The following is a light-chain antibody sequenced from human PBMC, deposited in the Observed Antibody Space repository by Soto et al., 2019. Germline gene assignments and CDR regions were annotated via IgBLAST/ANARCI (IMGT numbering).Light chain of an antibody. V-gene: IGKV1-5*01. CDR3: QQYQIYWT. CDR2: NVS. CDR1: QSIGNW. J-gene: IGKJ1*01. Sequence: DIQVTQSPSILSASVGDRVIITCRASQSIGNWLAWYQQKPGKAPKVLIYNVSSLESGVPSRFRGGGSGTAVTLTITSLQSDDFSTYYCQQYQIYWTFGQGTKVEIK.